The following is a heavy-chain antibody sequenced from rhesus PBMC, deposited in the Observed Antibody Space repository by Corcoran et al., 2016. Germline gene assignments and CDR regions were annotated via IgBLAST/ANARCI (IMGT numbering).Heavy chain of an antibody. CDR3: ARVNTVTANFDY. Sequence: QVTLKESGPALVKPTQTLTLTCTFSGFSLSTRGMGVGWIRQPHGKTLEWLAHIYWDDNKRYSTSLKSRLTISKDTTKNQVVLTMTNMDPVDTATYYCARVNTVTANFDYWGQGVLVTVSS. D-gene: IGHD4-23*01. J-gene: IGHJ4*01. CDR2: IYWDDNK. V-gene: IGHV2-1*01. CDR1: GFSLSTRGMG.